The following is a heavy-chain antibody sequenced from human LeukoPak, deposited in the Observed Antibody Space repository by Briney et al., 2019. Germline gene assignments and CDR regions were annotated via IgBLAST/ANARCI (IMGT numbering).Heavy chain of an antibody. CDR2: INQDGSEK. D-gene: IGHD4-17*01. V-gene: IGHV3-7*01. CDR1: GFTFSTYW. Sequence: GGSLRLSCAASGFTFSTYWMTWVRQAPGRGLEWVANINQDGSEKHYVDSVKGRFTISRDNARSSLYLQMNSLRADDTAVYYCARDYGDSIWGQGTLVTVSS. CDR3: ARDYGDSI. J-gene: IGHJ4*02.